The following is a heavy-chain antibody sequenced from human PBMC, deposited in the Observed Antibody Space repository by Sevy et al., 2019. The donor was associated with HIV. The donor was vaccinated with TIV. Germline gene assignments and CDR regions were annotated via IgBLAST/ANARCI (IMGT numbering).Heavy chain of an antibody. CDR3: ATTKDYYETSGSPFDY. J-gene: IGHJ4*02. CDR2: FDPEDGET. V-gene: IGHV1-24*01. CDR1: GKSLTAFS. D-gene: IGHD3-22*01. Sequence: ASVKDSCKVSGKSLTAFSMHWVRQAPGKGLEWMGSFDPEDGETIYAQKLQGRLTMTEDTSTDTAYMELSRPRSEDTAVYYCATTKDYYETSGSPFDYWGQGTLVTVSS.